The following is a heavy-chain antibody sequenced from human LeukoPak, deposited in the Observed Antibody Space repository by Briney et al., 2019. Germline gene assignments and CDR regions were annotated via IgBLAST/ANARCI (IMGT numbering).Heavy chain of an antibody. Sequence: GGSLRLSCAASGFTFSSYWMHWVRQAPGKGLVWVSRINTDGSSTSYADSVKGRFTISRDNAKNTLYLQMNSLRAEDTAVYYCARRPGYCSGGSCYPRAFDIWSQGTMVTVSS. D-gene: IGHD2-15*01. CDR3: ARRPGYCSGGSCYPRAFDI. J-gene: IGHJ3*02. CDR2: INTDGSST. V-gene: IGHV3-74*01. CDR1: GFTFSSYW.